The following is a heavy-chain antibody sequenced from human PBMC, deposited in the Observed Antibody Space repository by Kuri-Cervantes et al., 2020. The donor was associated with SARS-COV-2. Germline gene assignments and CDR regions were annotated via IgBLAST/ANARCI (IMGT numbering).Heavy chain of an antibody. Sequence: LSLTCEGSGFIFSDYGMHWVRQAPGKGLEWVANVWNDGSYKYYADSVKGRFTISKDNFNNMFYLQMNSLRVDDTAIYYCARDRYGDKAYDSFDMRGQGTMVTVSS. D-gene: IGHD4-17*01. CDR3: ARDRYGDKAYDSFDM. CDR1: GFIFSDYG. CDR2: VWNDGSYK. J-gene: IGHJ4*03. V-gene: IGHV3-33*08.